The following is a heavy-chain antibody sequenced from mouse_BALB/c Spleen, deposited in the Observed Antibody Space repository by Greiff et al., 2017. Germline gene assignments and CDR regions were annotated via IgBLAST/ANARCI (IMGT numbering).Heavy chain of an antibody. CDR3: ARSRGVRGAWFAY. J-gene: IGHJ3*01. Sequence: VKLVESGPGLVKPSQSLSLTCTVTGYSITSDYAWNWIRQFPGNKLEWMGYISYSGSTSYNPSLKSRISITRDTSKNQFFLQLNSVTTEDTATYYCARSRGVRGAWFAYWGQGTLVTVSA. V-gene: IGHV3-2*02. D-gene: IGHD2-14*01. CDR2: ISYSGST. CDR1: GYSITSDYA.